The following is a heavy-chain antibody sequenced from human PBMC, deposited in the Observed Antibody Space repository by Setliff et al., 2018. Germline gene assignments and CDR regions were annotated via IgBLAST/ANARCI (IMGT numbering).Heavy chain of an antibody. J-gene: IGHJ4*02. CDR1: GYSIRSDYY. V-gene: IGHV4-38-2*02. Sequence: PSETLSLTCTVSGYSIRSDYYWGWIRQPPGKGLEWIGSLYHTGSTDYNPSLKSRVTISVDTSKNQFSLKLTSVTAADAAVYYCANSAYLRELDYWGPGTLVTVSA. CDR3: ANSAYLRELDY. D-gene: IGHD1-26*01. CDR2: LYHTGST.